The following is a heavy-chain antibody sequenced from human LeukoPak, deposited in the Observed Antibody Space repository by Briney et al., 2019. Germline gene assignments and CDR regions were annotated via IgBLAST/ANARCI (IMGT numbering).Heavy chain of an antibody. CDR3: ARQGYPDY. CDR1: GYSFTSYW. J-gene: IGHJ4*02. V-gene: IGHV5-51*01. CDR2: IYPAESDI. D-gene: IGHD6-13*01. Sequence: GESLKISCKGSGYSFTSYWIGWVSQMPGKGLEWMVIIYPAESDIRYSPSFQGQVTISADKSISTAYLQWSSLKASDTAMYYCARQGYPDYWGQGTLVTVSS.